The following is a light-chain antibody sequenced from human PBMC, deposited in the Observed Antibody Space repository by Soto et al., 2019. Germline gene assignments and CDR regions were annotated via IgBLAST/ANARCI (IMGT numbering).Light chain of an antibody. CDR1: QDISGW. V-gene: IGKV1-12*01. Sequence: DIQMTQSPSSVSASVGDRVTITCRASQDISGWLAWYQQKPGRAPKLLIYAASSLQSGVPTRFAGNGSGTSLTLTITSLQPEDFATYYCLQADTFPITCGQGTRLEIK. CDR3: LQADTFPIT. CDR2: AAS. J-gene: IGKJ5*01.